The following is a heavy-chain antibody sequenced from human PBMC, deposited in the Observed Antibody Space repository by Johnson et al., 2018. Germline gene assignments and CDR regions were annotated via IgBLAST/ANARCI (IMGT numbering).Heavy chain of an antibody. V-gene: IGHV3-30*03. CDR3: ARDADTTVRDWYFHL. D-gene: IGHD5-18*01. CDR2: ISYDGSKS. J-gene: IGHJ2*01. CDR1: GFSFSSYG. Sequence: QVQLVQSGGGVVQPGRSLRLSCAASGFSFSSYGMHWVRQAPGKGLEWVAAISYDGSKSYYGDSVKGRFTISRDNSQNSLYVQMNSLTTEDTAVYYCARDADTTVRDWYFHLWGRGTLVTVSS.